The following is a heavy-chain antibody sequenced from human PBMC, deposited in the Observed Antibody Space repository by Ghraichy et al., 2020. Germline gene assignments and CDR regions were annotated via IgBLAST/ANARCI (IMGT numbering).Heavy chain of an antibody. V-gene: IGHV1-2*02. Sequence: ASVKVSCKASGYTFSAYYIHWVRQAPGQGLEWMGWVSPESGDTNYAQKFQDRVTMTSDTSISTAYMELSRLKSDDTAVYYCARETRGQWLVYWGQGTLVAVSS. J-gene: IGHJ4*02. D-gene: IGHD6-19*01. CDR3: ARETRGQWLVY. CDR2: VSPESGDT. CDR1: GYTFSAYY.